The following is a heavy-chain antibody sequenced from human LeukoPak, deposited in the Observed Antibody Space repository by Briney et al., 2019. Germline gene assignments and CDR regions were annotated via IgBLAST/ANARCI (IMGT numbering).Heavy chain of an antibody. Sequence: ASVKVSCKASGYTFTSNYIHWVRQAPGQGLEWMGMIYPRDGSTSYAQKFQGRVTVTRDTSTSTVHMGLSGLRSEDTAVYYCARDQEGFDYWGQGTLVTVSS. CDR3: ARDQEGFDY. J-gene: IGHJ4*02. CDR2: IYPRDGST. V-gene: IGHV1-46*01. CDR1: GYTFTSNY.